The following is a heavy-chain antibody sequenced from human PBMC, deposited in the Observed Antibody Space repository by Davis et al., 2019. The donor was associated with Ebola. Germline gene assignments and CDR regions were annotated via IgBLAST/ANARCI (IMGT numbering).Heavy chain of an antibody. V-gene: IGHV3-30*18. D-gene: IGHD4-17*01. CDR3: AKDGYEDGDYGWFDP. J-gene: IGHJ5*02. Sequence: GESLKISCAASGFTFSSYNMNWVRQAPGKGLEWVAVISYDGSNKYYADSVKGRFTISRDNSKNTLYLQMNSLRAEETAVYYCAKDGYEDGDYGWFDPWGQGTLVTVSS. CDR2: ISYDGSNK. CDR1: GFTFSSYN.